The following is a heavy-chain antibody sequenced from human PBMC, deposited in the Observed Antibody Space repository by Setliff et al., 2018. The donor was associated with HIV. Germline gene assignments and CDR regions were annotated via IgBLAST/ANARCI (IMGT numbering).Heavy chain of an antibody. CDR2: IAHDGGTQ. V-gene: IGHV3-30*02. CDR3: ARGHRTSDAFDV. J-gene: IGHJ3*01. Sequence: GGSLRLSCTTSGFTFGSYAMHWVRQVPGKGLQWVAVIAHDGGTQYYADSVLGRFTISRDNSKNTLDLQMNSLRVDDTAIYYCARGHRTSDAFDVWGQGTMVTVSS. D-gene: IGHD2-2*01. CDR1: GFTFGSYA.